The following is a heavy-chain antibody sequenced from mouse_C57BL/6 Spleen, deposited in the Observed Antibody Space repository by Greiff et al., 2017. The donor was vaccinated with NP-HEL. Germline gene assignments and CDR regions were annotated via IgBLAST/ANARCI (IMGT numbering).Heavy chain of an antibody. D-gene: IGHD1-1*01. CDR2: INPYNGGT. Sequence: EVQGVESGPVLVKPGASVKMSCKASGYTFTDYYMNWVKQSHGKSLEWIGVINPYNGGTSYNQKFKGKATLTVDKSSSTAYMELNSLTSEDSAVYYCARGDYGSTGTYFDVWGTGTTVTVSS. V-gene: IGHV1-19*01. J-gene: IGHJ1*03. CDR1: GYTFTDYY. CDR3: ARGDYGSTGTYFDV.